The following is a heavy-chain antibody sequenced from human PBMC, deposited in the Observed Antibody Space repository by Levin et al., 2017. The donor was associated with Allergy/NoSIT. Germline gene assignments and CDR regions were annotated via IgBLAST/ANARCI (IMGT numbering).Heavy chain of an antibody. CDR2: IYSGGST. V-gene: IGHV3-66*02. J-gene: IGHJ4*02. D-gene: IGHD6-13*01. CDR3: ASIIAAAY. CDR1: GFTVSSNY. Sequence: GESLKISCAASGFTVSSNYMSWVRQAPGKGLEWVSVIYSGGSTYYADSVKGRFTISRDNSKNTLYLQMNSLRAEDTAVYYCASIIAAAYWGQGTLVTVSS.